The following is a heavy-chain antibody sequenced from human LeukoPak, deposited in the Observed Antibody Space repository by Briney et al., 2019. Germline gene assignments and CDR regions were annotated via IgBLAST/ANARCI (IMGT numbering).Heavy chain of an antibody. CDR1: GYTFTHYY. CDR2: INPNSGGT. Sequence: ASVKVSCKASGYTFTHYYMHWVRQAPVQGLEWMGWINPNSGGTDYAQNFPGRVTLTRDTSISTAYMELNWLRSDDTAVYYGARDLRGKEANYYYYYMGVWGKGTTVTVSS. J-gene: IGHJ6*03. CDR3: ARDLRGKEANYYYYYMGV. D-gene: IGHD3-10*01. V-gene: IGHV1-2*02.